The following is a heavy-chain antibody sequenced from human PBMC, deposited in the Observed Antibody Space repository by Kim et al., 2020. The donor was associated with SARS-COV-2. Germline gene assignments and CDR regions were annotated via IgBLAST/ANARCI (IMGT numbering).Heavy chain of an antibody. CDR3: ARLTLCVDGRCYRNNLFDP. CDR2: IDYSGSA. CDR1: GDSFSSSAYH. D-gene: IGHD2-15*01. J-gene: IGHJ5*02. V-gene: IGHV4-39*01. Sequence: SETLSLTCSVSGDSFSSSAYHWGWIRQPPGKGLEWIGSIDYSGSAYYSPSLKSRVTISVDTSKNQFSLKLTSVTAADTAVYYCARLTLCVDGRCYRNNLFDPGGQGTLVTVSS.